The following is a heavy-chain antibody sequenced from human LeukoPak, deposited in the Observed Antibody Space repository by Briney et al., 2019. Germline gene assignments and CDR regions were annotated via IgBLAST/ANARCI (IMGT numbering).Heavy chain of an antibody. CDR1: GVSIRDYY. CDR2: VSYSGST. D-gene: IGHD6-19*01. V-gene: IGHV4-59*01. CDR3: ATEIVAGTLDY. Sequence: SETLSLTCSVSGVSIRDYYWTWIRQPPGKGLEWIGYVSYSGSTDYNPSLKSRVTISIDTSKNQFSLKLNSVTAADTAVYYCATEIVAGTLDYWGQGTPATVSS. J-gene: IGHJ4*02.